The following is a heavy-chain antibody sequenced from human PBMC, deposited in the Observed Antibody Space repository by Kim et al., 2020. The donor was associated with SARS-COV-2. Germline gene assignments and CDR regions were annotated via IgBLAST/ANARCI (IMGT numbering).Heavy chain of an antibody. D-gene: IGHD4-17*01. CDR2: INPSGGST. Sequence: ASVKVSCKASGYTFTSYYMHWVRQAPGQGLEWMGIINPSGGSTSYAQKFQGRVTMTRDTSTSTVYMELSSLRSEDTAVYYCARAFVVRAYGDYDFPDYYYGMDVWGQGTTVTVSS. V-gene: IGHV1-46*01. CDR3: ARAFVVRAYGDYDFPDYYYGMDV. CDR1: GYTFTSYY. J-gene: IGHJ6*02.